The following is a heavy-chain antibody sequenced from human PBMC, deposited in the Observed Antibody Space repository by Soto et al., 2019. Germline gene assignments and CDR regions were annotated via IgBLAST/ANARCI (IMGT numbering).Heavy chain of an antibody. Sequence: PGGSPTLSCASSGFTFSSYAMSWVRQAPGKGLEWVSAISGSGGSTYYADSVKGRFTISRDNSKNTLYLQMNSLRAEDTAVYYCAKFLNRKFGESCYWGEGTRVTVYS. CDR3: AKFLNRKFGESCY. V-gene: IGHV3-23*01. J-gene: IGHJ4*02. CDR2: ISGSGGST. CDR1: GFTFSSYA. D-gene: IGHD3-10*01.